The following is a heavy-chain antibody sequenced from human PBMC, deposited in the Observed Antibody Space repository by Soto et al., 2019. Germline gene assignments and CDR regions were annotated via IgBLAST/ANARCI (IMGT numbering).Heavy chain of an antibody. J-gene: IGHJ4*02. V-gene: IGHV1-69*13. Sequence: SVKVSCKASGGTFSGYAISWVRQAPGQGLEWMGGIIPIFGTANYAQKFQGRVTITADESTSTAYMELSSLRSEDTAVYYCARQQGNTAMVYYYFDYWGQGTLVTVSS. CDR3: ARQQGNTAMVYYYFDY. CDR1: GGTFSGYA. D-gene: IGHD5-18*01. CDR2: IIPIFGTA.